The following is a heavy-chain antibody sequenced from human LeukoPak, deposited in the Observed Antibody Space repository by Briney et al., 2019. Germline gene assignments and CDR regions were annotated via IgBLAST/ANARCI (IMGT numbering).Heavy chain of an antibody. D-gene: IGHD6-13*01. CDR1: GFTFSSYA. Sequence: GGSLRLSCAASGFTFSSYAMSWVRQAPGKGLEWVSAISGSGGSTYYADSVKGRFTISRDNSKNTLYLQMNSLRAEDTAVYYCAKDPAAGLLLYYFDYWGQGTLVTVSS. CDR2: ISGSGGST. V-gene: IGHV3-23*01. J-gene: IGHJ4*02. CDR3: AKDPAAGLLLYYFDY.